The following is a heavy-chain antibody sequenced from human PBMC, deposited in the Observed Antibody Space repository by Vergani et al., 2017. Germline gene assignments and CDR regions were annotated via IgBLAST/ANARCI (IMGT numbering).Heavy chain of an antibody. CDR3: ARPLPVGSYYFDY. J-gene: IGHJ4*02. Sequence: QVQLQESGPGLVKPSGTLSLTCAVSGGSLSSSNWWSWVRQPPGKGLEWIGEIYHSGGTNYNPSLKCRVTISVDKSKNQFSLKLSSVAAADTAVYYCARPLPVGSYYFDYWGQGTLVTVSS. D-gene: IGHD4-23*01. CDR1: GGSLSSSNW. V-gene: IGHV4-4*02. CDR2: IYHSGGT.